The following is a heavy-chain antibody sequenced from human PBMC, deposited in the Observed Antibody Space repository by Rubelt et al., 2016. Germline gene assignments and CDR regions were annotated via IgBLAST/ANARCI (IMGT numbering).Heavy chain of an antibody. CDR2: ISHSGST. J-gene: IGHJ4*02. D-gene: IGHD3-10*01. Sequence: QLQLQESGPGLVKPSETLSLTCTVSGGSISSSYYWGWIRQPQGQGLEWIGSISHSGSTSYNPSLTSRAPIYLDTSTNKFSLNLSSVTAADTAVYYCARASRSRGQGGFDYWGQGTLVTVSS. V-gene: IGHV4-38-2*02. CDR3: ARASRSRGQGGFDY. CDR1: GGSISSSYY.